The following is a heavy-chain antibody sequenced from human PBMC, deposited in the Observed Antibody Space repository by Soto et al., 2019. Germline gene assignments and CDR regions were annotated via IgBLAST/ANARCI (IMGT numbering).Heavy chain of an antibody. CDR1: GGTFSSYA. V-gene: IGHV1-69*13. D-gene: IGHD6-13*01. Sequence: GASVKVSCKASGGTFSSYAISWVRQAPGQGLEWMGGIIPIFGTANYAQKFQGRVTITADESTSTAYMELSSLRSEDTAVYYCARGPPPDLSAAGGRFNPWGQGTLVTVS. J-gene: IGHJ5*02. CDR2: IIPIFGTA. CDR3: ARGPPPDLSAAGGRFNP.